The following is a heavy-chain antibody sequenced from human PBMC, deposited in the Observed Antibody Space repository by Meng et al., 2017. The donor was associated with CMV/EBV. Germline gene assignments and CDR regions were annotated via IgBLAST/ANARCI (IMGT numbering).Heavy chain of an antibody. CDR3: ARGSGSYGSNFDS. CDR1: GFTFSDYY. J-gene: IGHJ4*02. D-gene: IGHD1-26*01. Sequence: GESLKISCAASGFTFSDYYMSWIRQAPGKGLEWVSYISSSSSTIFYADSVEGRFTISRDNAKNSLYLQMNSLRAEDTAVYYCARGSGSYGSNFDSWGQGTLVTVSS. CDR2: ISSSSSTI. V-gene: IGHV3-11*04.